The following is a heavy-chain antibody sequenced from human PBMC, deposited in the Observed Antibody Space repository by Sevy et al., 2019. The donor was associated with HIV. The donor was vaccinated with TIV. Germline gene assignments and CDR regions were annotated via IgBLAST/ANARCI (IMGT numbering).Heavy chain of an antibody. CDR2: IYPGDSDT. Sequence: GESLKISCKGSGYSFTSYWIGWVRQMPGKGLEWMGIIYPGDSDTRDSPSFQGLVTISADKSISTAYLQWSSLKASDTAMYYCARQPGKYSSGWYWFDPWGQGTLVTVS. CDR3: ARQPGKYSSGWYWFDP. CDR1: GYSFTSYW. D-gene: IGHD6-19*01. V-gene: IGHV5-51*01. J-gene: IGHJ5*02.